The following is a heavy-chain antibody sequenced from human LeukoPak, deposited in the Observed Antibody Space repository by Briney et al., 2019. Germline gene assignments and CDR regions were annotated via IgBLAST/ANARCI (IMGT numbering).Heavy chain of an antibody. V-gene: IGHV4-59*11. CDR3: ARGDFWSGYSVFDY. D-gene: IGHD3-3*01. Sequence: SETLSLTCTVSGGSISSHYWSWIRQPPGKGLEWIGYIYYSGSTNYNPSLKSRVTISVDTSKNQFSLKLSPVTAADTAVYYRARGDFWSGYSVFDYWGQGTLVTVSS. CDR1: GGSISSHY. J-gene: IGHJ4*02. CDR2: IYYSGST.